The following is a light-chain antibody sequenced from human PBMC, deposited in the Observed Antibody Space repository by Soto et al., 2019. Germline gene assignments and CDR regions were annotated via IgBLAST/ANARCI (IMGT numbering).Light chain of an antibody. J-gene: IGKJ1*01. CDR2: AAS. CDR1: QSVSNSA. CDR3: QLHGNTPLYT. V-gene: IGKV3-20*01. Sequence: VLTQSPGPLSLSRDEGATFSCRASQSVSNSAFAWYHQKPGQALRLFLFAASRRATGSPDTFSGTVAATDYTLPIRRREPEDFAAYYCQLHGNTPLYTFGQGTKV.